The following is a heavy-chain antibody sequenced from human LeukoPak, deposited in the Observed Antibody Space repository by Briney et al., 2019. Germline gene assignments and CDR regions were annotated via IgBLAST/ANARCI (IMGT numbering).Heavy chain of an antibody. D-gene: IGHD3-9*01. J-gene: IGHJ4*02. Sequence: SETLSLTCTVSGGSISSYYWSWIRQPPGKGLEWIGYIYTSGSTNYNPSLKSRVTISVDTSKNQFSLKLSSVTAADTAVYYCASYYDILTGYALWGRGTLVTVSS. CDR3: ASYYDILTGYAL. V-gene: IGHV4-4*09. CDR1: GGSISSYY. CDR2: IYTSGST.